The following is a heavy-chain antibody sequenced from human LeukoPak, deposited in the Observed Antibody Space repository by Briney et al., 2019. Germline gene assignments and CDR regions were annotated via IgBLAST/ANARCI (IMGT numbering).Heavy chain of an antibody. CDR2: IFHSGIT. D-gene: IGHD6-25*01. J-gene: IGHJ4*02. V-gene: IGHV4-38-2*01. Sequence: SETLSLTCAVSGYSISSGYYWGWIRQPPGKGLEWIGSIFHSGITYYNSSLKSRLTISLDTSKNHFSLKLSSVTAADTAVYYCARHSFRSGYYFDYWGQGTLVTVSS. CDR3: ARHSFRSGYYFDY. CDR1: GYSISSGYY.